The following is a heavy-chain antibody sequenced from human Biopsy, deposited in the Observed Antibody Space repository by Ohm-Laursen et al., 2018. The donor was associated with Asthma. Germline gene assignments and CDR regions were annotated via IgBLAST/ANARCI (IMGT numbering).Heavy chain of an antibody. CDR1: GFTFSNYG. J-gene: IGHJ4*02. Sequence: SLRLSCAASGFTFSNYGMHWVRQARGMWLDWVAVISFVGSNKNYIDFVKGRFTISRDNSRNTLHLQMNSLRAEDTAVYFCAKDVFPGWELRRGPDYWGQGTLVNVSS. CDR3: AKDVFPGWELRRGPDY. CDR2: ISFVGSNK. V-gene: IGHV3-30*18. D-gene: IGHD1-26*01.